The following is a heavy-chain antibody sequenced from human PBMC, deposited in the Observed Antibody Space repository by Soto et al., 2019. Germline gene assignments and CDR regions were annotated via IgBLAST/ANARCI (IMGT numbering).Heavy chain of an antibody. Sequence: EVQLVESGGGLVQPGRSLRLSCAASGFTFDDFAMHWVRQAPGKGLEWVSAIGPFEAHAPAYAASVKGRFTISRDNSRNILFLQMTNLRAGDTGVYYCARDAIPYNGRDDAFDLWGQGTVVTVSS. V-gene: IGHV3-9*01. CDR1: GFTFDDFA. D-gene: IGHD1-20*01. CDR3: ARDAIPYNGRDDAFDL. CDR2: IGPFEAHAP. J-gene: IGHJ3*01.